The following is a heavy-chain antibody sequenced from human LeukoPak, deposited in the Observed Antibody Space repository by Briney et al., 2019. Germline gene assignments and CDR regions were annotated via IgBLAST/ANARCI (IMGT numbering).Heavy chain of an antibody. CDR2: ISYDGNNK. CDR3: AKWTGSGSRLDY. CDR1: GFTFSIYG. V-gene: IGHV3-30*18. D-gene: IGHD3-10*01. J-gene: IGHJ4*02. Sequence: GGSLRLSCAASGFTFSIYGMHWVRQAPGKGLEWVAVISYDGNNKYYADSVKGRFTISRDNSKNTLYLQMNSLRAEDTAVYYSAKWTGSGSRLDYWGQGTLVTVSS.